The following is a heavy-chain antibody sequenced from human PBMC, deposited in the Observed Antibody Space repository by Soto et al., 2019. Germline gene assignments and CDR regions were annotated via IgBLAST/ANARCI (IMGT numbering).Heavy chain of an antibody. CDR3: AIDSPTLADGLFGY. J-gene: IGHJ4*02. CDR2: ISGSGGST. CDR1: GFTFSSYA. V-gene: IGHV3-23*01. Sequence: EVQLLESGGGLVQPGGSLRLSCAASGFTFSSYAMSWVRQAPGKGLEWVSAISGSGGSTYYADSVKGRFTISRDNAKNALYLDMNSLGAEDTAVDYCAIDSPTLADGLFGYWGQGTLVTVSS. D-gene: IGHD6-13*01.